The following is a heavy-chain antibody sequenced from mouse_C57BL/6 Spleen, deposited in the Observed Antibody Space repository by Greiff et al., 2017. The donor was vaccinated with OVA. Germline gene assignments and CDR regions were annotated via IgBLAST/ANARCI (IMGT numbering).Heavy chain of an antibody. CDR2: SRNKANDYTT. V-gene: IGHV7-1*01. CDR3: ARDAGRLRRDWYFDV. CDR1: GFTFSDFY. J-gene: IGHJ1*03. D-gene: IGHD2-4*01. Sequence: EVKLVESGGGLVQSGRSLRLSCATSGFTFSDFYMEWVRQAPGKGLEWIAASRNKANDYTTEYSASVKGRFIVSRDTSQSILYLQMNALRAEDTAIYYCARDAGRLRRDWYFDVWGTGTTVTVSS.